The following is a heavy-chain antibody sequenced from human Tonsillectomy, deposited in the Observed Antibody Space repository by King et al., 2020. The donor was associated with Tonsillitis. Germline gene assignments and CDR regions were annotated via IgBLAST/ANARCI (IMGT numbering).Heavy chain of an antibody. CDR1: GGSISSSNW. J-gene: IGHJ6*03. CDR2: IYHSGST. D-gene: IGHD3-22*01. CDR3: ARQNYYDSSGYFYYYYYMDV. V-gene: IGHV4-4*02. Sequence: QLQESGPGLVKPSGTLSLTCAVSGGSISSSNWWSWVRQPPGKGLEWIGEIYHSGSTNYNPSLKSRVTISVDKSNNQLSLKLSSVTAADTAVYYCARQNYYDSSGYFYYYYYMDVWGKGTTVTVSS.